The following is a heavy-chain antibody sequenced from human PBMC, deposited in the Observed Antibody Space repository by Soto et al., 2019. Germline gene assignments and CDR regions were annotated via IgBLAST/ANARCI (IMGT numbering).Heavy chain of an antibody. J-gene: IGHJ4*02. Sequence: GGSLRLSCAASGFTFSSYGMHWVRQAPGKGLEWVAVISYDGSNKYYADSVKGRFTISRDNSKNTLYLQMNSLRAEDTAVYYCAKSGPRHFDWLSPFDYWGQGTLVTVSS. D-gene: IGHD3-9*01. V-gene: IGHV3-30*18. CDR2: ISYDGSNK. CDR3: AKSGPRHFDWLSPFDY. CDR1: GFTFSSYG.